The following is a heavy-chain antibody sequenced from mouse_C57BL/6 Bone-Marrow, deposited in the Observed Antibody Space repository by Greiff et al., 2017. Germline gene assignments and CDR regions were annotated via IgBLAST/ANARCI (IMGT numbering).Heavy chain of an antibody. CDR3: ARDNYYGSDYYAMDY. D-gene: IGHD1-1*01. V-gene: IGHV1-82*01. CDR2: IYPGDGDT. CDR1: GYAFSSSW. Sequence: VQLQQSGPELVKPGASVKISCKASGYAFSSSWMNWVKQRPGKGLEWIGRIYPGDGDTNYNGKFKGQATLTADKSSSTAYMQLSSLTSEDSAVYFCARDNYYGSDYYAMDYWGQGTSVTVSS. J-gene: IGHJ4*01.